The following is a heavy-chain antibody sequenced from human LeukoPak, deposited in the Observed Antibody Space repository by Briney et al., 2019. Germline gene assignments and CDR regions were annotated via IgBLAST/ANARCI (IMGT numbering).Heavy chain of an antibody. CDR2: IIPIFGTA. D-gene: IGHD2-2*01. CDR3: AREQPQCSTVRCAFDI. Sequence: SVKVSCKASGGTFSSYAISWVRQAPGQGLEWMGGIIPIFGTANYAQKFQGRVTITADESTSTAYMELSSLRSEDTAVYYCAREQPQCSTVRCAFDIWGQGTMVTVSS. J-gene: IGHJ3*02. CDR1: GGTFSSYA. V-gene: IGHV1-69*13.